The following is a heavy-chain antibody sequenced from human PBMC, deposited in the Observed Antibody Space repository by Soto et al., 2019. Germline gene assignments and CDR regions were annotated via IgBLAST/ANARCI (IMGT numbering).Heavy chain of an antibody. CDR1: GGSISSGGYY. V-gene: IGHV4-31*03. CDR2: IYYSGST. CDR3: ARLAIYHDYGDYGVDY. D-gene: IGHD4-17*01. J-gene: IGHJ4*02. Sequence: PSETLSLTCTVSGGSISSGGYYWSWIRQHPGKGLEWIGYIYYSGSTYYNPSLKSRVTISVDTSKNQFSLKLSSVTAADTAVYYCARLAIYHDYGDYGVDYWGQGTLVTVSS.